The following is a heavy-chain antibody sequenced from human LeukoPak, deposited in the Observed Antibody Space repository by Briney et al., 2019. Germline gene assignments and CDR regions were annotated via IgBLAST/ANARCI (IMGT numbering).Heavy chain of an antibody. Sequence: SETLSLTCTVSGASISDYYWSWIRPPPGKGLEWIGYIHYTGTTKYNPSLTSRVTVSVDTSKNQFSLKLSSVTAADTAVYYCARDYDSSGLRYFDLWGRGTLVTVSS. J-gene: IGHJ2*01. CDR2: IHYTGTT. D-gene: IGHD3-22*01. V-gene: IGHV4-59*01. CDR1: GASISDYY. CDR3: ARDYDSSGLRYFDL.